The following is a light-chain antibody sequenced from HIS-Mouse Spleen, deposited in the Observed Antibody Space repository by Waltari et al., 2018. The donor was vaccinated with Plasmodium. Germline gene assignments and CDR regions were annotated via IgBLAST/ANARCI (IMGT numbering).Light chain of an antibody. J-gene: IGKJ3*01. CDR2: GAS. Sequence: EIVMKQSPATLSVSPGERATLSCRASQSVSSNLAWYQQKPGQAPRPLIYGASTRATGIPARFSGSGSGTEFTLTISSLQSEDFAVYYCQQYNNWSFTFGPGTKVDIK. CDR1: QSVSSN. CDR3: QQYNNWSFT. V-gene: IGKV3-15*01.